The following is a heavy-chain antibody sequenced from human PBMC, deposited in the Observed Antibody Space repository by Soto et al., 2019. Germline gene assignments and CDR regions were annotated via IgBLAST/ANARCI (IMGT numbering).Heavy chain of an antibody. CDR2: IYYSGST. V-gene: IGHV4-61*01. CDR3: ARVTRGVGGMAV. Sequence: QVQLQESGPGLVKPSETLSLTCTVSGGSVSSGSYYWSWIRQPPGKGLEWIGYIYYSGSTNYNPSFKRRVTISVDTSKNQFSLKLSSVTAADTAVYYCARVTRGVGGMAVWGQGTTVTVSS. D-gene: IGHD3-10*01. J-gene: IGHJ6*02. CDR1: GGSVSSGSYY.